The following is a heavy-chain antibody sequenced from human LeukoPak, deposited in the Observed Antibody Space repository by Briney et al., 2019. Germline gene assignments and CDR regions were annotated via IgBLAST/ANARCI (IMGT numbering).Heavy chain of an antibody. CDR2: INPSGGST. Sequence: ASVKVPCKASGYTFTSYGISWVRQAPGQGLEWMGIINPSGGSTSYAQKFQGRVTMTRDMSTSTVYMELSSLRSEDTAVYYCARGHSSSFTPRGFFDYWGQGTLVTVSS. CDR1: GYTFTSYG. CDR3: ARGHSSSFTPRGFFDY. J-gene: IGHJ4*02. V-gene: IGHV1-46*01. D-gene: IGHD6-6*01.